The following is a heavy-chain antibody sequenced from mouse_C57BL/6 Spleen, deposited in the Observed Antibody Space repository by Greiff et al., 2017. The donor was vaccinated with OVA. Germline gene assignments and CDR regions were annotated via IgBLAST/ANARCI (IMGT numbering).Heavy chain of an antibody. D-gene: IGHD3-2*02. CDR1: GYTFTSYW. Sequence: QVQLKQSGAELAKPGASVKLSCKASGYTFTSYWMHWVKQRPGQGLEWIGYINPSSGYTKYNQKFKDKATLTADKSSSTAYMQLSSQTYADSAVYSWARWCSSGYVGYWGQGTTLTVSS. J-gene: IGHJ2*01. CDR3: ARWCSSGYVGY. V-gene: IGHV1-7*01. CDR2: INPSSGYT.